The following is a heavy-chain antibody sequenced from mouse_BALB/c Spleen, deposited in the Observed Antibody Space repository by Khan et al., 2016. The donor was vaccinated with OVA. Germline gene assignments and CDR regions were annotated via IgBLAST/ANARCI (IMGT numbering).Heavy chain of an antibody. CDR2: INTYSGEP. V-gene: IGHV9-3-1*01. CDR3: ARSNSYWYFDV. Sequence: QIQLVQSGPELKKPGETVKISCKASGYTFTNYGMNWVKQAPGKGLKWMGWINTYSGEPTYADDFKGRSAFSLETSASTAYLQIKNLKNEDTATYFCARSNSYWYFDVWGAGTLVTVS. CDR1: GYTFTNYG. D-gene: IGHD4-1*02. J-gene: IGHJ1*01.